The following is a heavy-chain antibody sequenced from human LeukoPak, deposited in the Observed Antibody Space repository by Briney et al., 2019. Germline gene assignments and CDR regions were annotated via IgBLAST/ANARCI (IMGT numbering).Heavy chain of an antibody. CDR2: INPNSGGT. V-gene: IGHV1-2*06. J-gene: IGHJ4*02. Sequence: ASVKVSCKASGYTFTGYYMHWVRQAPGQGLEWMGRINPNSGGTNYAQKFQGRVTMTRDTSISTACMELSRLRSDDTAVYYCADAYYYDSSAYYFRTWGQGTLVTVSS. CDR1: GYTFTGYY. D-gene: IGHD3-22*01. CDR3: ADAYYYDSSAYYFRT.